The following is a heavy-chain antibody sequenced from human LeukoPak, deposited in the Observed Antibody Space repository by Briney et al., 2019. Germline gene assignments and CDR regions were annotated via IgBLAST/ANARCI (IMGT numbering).Heavy chain of an antibody. CDR1: GFTFDDYV. Sequence: PGGSLRLSCAASGFTFDDYVMYWVRQAPGKGLEWVSLITWNGGSTYYADSVKGRFTISRDNSKNSLYLQMNSLRAEDTALYYFAKDGSSGHYANWFDPWGQGTLVTVSS. CDR3: AKDGSSGHYANWFDP. J-gene: IGHJ5*02. D-gene: IGHD3-22*01. CDR2: ITWNGGST. V-gene: IGHV3-43D*04.